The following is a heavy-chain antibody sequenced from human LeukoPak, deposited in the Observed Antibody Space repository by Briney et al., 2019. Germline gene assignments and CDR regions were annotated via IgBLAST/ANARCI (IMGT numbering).Heavy chain of an antibody. CDR2: IYPGDSDT. CDR3: ARLKYSSFYYFDY. Sequence: GESLKISCEGSGYSFTSYWIGWVRQMPGKGLEWMGIIYPGDSDTRYSPSFQGQVTISADKSISTAYLQWSSLKASDTATYYCARLKYSSFYYFDYWGRGTLVTVSS. D-gene: IGHD6-6*01. V-gene: IGHV5-51*01. CDR1: GYSFTSYW. J-gene: IGHJ4*02.